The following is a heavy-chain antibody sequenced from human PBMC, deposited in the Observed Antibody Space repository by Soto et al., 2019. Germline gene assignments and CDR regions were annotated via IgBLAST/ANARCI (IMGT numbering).Heavy chain of an antibody. CDR2: ISSSGHIM. V-gene: IGHV3-48*03. Sequence: PGGSLRLSCTVSGFSFSSYEMKWVRQAPGKGLEWVASISSSGHIMYYSDSVKGRFTISRDGPKNSLYLQMKSPSLDDTAIYYCAGGSGYFFDFWGQGTLVTVSS. CDR3: AGGSGYFFDF. J-gene: IGHJ4*02. CDR1: GFSFSSYE. D-gene: IGHD3-3*01.